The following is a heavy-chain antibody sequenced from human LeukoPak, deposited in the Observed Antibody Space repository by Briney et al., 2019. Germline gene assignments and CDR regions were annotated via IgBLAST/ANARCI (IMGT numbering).Heavy chain of an antibody. J-gene: IGHJ4*02. CDR2: MNPNSGNT. CDR3: ARAEGSGYCSGGSCYQ. D-gene: IGHD2-15*01. CDR1: GYTFTSND. Sequence: GASVKVSCKASGYTFTSNDINWVRQATGQGLEWMGWMNPNSGNTGYAQKFQGTVTMTRSTSISTAHMELSSLRSEDTAVYYCARAEGSGYCSGGSCYQWGQGTLVTVSS. V-gene: IGHV1-8*01.